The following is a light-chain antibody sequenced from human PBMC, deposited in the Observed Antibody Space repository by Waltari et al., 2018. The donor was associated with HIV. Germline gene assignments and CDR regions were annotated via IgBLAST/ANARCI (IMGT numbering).Light chain of an antibody. V-gene: IGLV3-25*02. Sequence: SYELTQPPSVSVSPGQTATITCSGDSLSGQYAYWYQQKPGQAPVAIIYKDTERPSGIPERFSGSSSGTTVTLIISEAQTEEEADYYCQSADTSGGFRVFGGGTRLSVL. CDR1: SLSGQY. CDR2: KDT. J-gene: IGLJ3*02. CDR3: QSADTSGGFRV.